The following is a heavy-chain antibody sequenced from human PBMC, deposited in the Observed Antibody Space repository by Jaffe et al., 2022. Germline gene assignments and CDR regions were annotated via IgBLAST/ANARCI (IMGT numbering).Heavy chain of an antibody. V-gene: IGHV2-5*01. CDR3: AHSLLIVAQWLVHFDY. Sequence: QITLKESGPTLVKPTQTLTLTCTFSGFSLSTSGVGVGWIRQPPGKALEWLALIYWNDDKRYSPSLKSRLTITKDTSKNQVVLTMTNMDPVDTATYYCAHSLLIVAQWLVHFDYWGQGTLVTVSS. CDR2: IYWNDDK. D-gene: IGHD6-19*01. CDR1: GFSLSTSGVG. J-gene: IGHJ4*02.